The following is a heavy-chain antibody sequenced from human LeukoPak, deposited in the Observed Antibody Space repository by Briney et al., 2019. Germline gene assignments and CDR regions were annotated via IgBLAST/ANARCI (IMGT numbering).Heavy chain of an antibody. Sequence: GASVKVSCKTSGYTFTGYYMHLVRQAPGQGLEWMGWINPNSGDTNYAQKFQGRATVTRDTSISTAYMELSRLISDDTAVYYCARDPGDSSVYLTQSDYWGQGTLVTVSS. CDR2: INPNSGDT. J-gene: IGHJ4*02. V-gene: IGHV1-2*02. CDR1: GYTFTGYY. CDR3: ARDPGDSSVYLTQSDY. D-gene: IGHD3-22*01.